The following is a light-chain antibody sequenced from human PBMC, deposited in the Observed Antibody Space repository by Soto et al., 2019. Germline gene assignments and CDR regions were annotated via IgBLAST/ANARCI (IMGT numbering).Light chain of an antibody. CDR1: QGISSY. V-gene: IGKV1D-8*03. CDR2: VAS. J-gene: IGKJ1*01. Sequence: VIWMTQSPSLLSASTGDRVTISCRMSQGISSYLNWFQQKPGKPPRLLIYVASNLQSGVPSRFTGSGSGRDFTLTISSLQPEDFATYYCQQSYSIPWTFGQGTKVDIK. CDR3: QQSYSIPWT.